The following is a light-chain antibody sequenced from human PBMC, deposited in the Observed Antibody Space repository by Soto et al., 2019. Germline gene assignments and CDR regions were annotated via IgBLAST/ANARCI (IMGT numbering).Light chain of an antibody. CDR3: QQYNTWPRT. CDR1: QSVSSN. Sequence: EVVVTQSPATFPLVTGGXGTLYCRASQSVSSNLAWYQQKPGQAPRLLIYGASTRATGIPARFSGSGSGTEFTLSISSLQSEDFAVYYCQQYNTWPRTFGQGTKVDIK. J-gene: IGKJ1*01. V-gene: IGKV3-15*01. CDR2: GAS.